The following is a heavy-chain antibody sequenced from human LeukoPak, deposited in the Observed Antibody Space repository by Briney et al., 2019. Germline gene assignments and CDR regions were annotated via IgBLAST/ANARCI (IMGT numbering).Heavy chain of an antibody. V-gene: IGHV3-7*03. CDR1: GFTFSSYW. J-gene: IGHJ6*04. Sequence: GGSLRLSCAASGFTFSSYWMSWVRQAPGKGLEWVANIKQDGSEKYYVDSVKGRFTISRDNAKNSLYLQMNSLRAEDTAVYYCARGKRITMVRGVTKYYYHYYGMDVWGKGTTVTVSS. D-gene: IGHD3-10*01. CDR2: IKQDGSEK. CDR3: ARGKRITMVRGVTKYYYHYYGMDV.